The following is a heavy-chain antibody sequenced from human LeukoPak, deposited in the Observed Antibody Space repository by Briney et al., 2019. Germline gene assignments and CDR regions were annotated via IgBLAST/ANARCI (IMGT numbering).Heavy chain of an antibody. J-gene: IGHJ5*02. Sequence: ASVKVSCKASGYTFTSYYMHWVRQAPGQGLEWMGRINPNSGGTNYAQKFQGRVTMTRDTSISTAYMELSRLRSDGTAVYYCARARLGSGYYNGWFDPWGQGTLVTVSS. D-gene: IGHD3-22*01. V-gene: IGHV1-2*06. CDR1: GYTFTSYY. CDR2: INPNSGGT. CDR3: ARARLGSGYYNGWFDP.